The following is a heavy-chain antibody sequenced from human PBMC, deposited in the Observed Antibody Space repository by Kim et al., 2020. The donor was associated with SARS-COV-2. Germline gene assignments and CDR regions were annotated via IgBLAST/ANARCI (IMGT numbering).Heavy chain of an antibody. V-gene: IGHV3-23*01. D-gene: IGHD3-10*01. J-gene: IGHJ5*02. CDR2: ISGSGGST. Sequence: GGSLRLSCAASGFTFSSYAMSWVRQAPGKGLEWVSAISGSGGSTYYADSVKGRFTISRDNSKNTLYLQMNSLRAEDTAVYYCAKDQPGNLPDMVRGVMLNWFDPWGQGTLVTVSS. CDR1: GFTFSSYA. CDR3: AKDQPGNLPDMVRGVMLNWFDP.